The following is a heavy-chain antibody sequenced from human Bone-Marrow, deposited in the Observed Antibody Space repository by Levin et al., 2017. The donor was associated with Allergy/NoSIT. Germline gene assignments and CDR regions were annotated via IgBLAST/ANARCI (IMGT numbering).Heavy chain of an antibody. J-gene: IGHJ6*02. CDR2: VSAYSDNT. CDR1: GYTFTTYG. CDR3: ARGHFPYYYYGMDV. V-gene: IGHV1-18*01. Sequence: PGESLKISCKASGYTFTTYGLTWVRQAPGQGLEWMGWVSAYSDNTNYALNLQDRVTMTTDTATNTAYMELTSLRSDDTAIYYCARGHFPYYYYGMDVWGQGTTVVVSS.